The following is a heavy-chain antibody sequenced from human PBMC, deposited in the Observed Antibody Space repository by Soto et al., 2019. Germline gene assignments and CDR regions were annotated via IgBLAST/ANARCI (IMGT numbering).Heavy chain of an antibody. J-gene: IGHJ4*02. Sequence: GTSVKVSCEACGDSYTSYDINWVRQATGQGLEWMGWMNPNSGNTGYAQKFQGRVTMTRNTSISTAYMELSSLRSEDTAVYYCARGGMTTVTTDYWGQGTLVTVSS. CDR3: ARGGMTTVTTDY. D-gene: IGHD4-17*01. V-gene: IGHV1-8*01. CDR2: MNPNSGNT. CDR1: GDSYTSYD.